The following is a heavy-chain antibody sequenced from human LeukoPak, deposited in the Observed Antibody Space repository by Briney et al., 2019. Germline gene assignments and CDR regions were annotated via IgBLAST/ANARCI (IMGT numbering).Heavy chain of an antibody. Sequence: GGSLRLSCAASGFTFDDYAMHWVRHAPGKGLEWVSGISWNSGSIGYADSVKGRFTISRDNAKNSLYLQMNSLRAEDTAVYYCAELGITMIGGVWGKGTTVTISS. V-gene: IGHV3-9*01. CDR2: ISWNSGSI. CDR1: GFTFDDYA. CDR3: AELGITMIGGV. J-gene: IGHJ6*04. D-gene: IGHD3-10*02.